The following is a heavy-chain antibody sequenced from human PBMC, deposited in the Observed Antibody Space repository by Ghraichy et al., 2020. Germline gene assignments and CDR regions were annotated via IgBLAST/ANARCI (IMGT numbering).Heavy chain of an antibody. D-gene: IGHD3-9*01. J-gene: IGHJ6*03. CDR1: GYSFSTYW. Sequence: GESLNISCKGSGYSFSTYWIGWVRQMPGEGLEWMGFIYPGDSDTRYSPSFQGQVTISADTSISTAYLQWSSLKASDTATYYCARHHGYYEIFTAMYYYYYMDVWGRGTTVTVSS. CDR3: ARHHGYYEIFTAMYYYYYMDV. CDR2: IYPGDSDT. V-gene: IGHV5-51*01.